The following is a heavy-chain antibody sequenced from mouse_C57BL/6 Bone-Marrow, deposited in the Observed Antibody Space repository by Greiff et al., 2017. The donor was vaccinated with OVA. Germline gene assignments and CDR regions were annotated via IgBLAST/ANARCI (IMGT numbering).Heavy chain of an antibody. Sequence: VQLQQSGAELVRPGASVKLSCKASGYAFTDYYINWVKQRPGQGLEWIARIYPGSGNTYYNEKFKGKATLTAEKSSSTAYMQLSSLTSEDSAVYFCARGGGKGNYFDYWGQGTTLTVSS. CDR3: ARGGGKGNYFDY. V-gene: IGHV1-76*01. J-gene: IGHJ2*01. CDR1: GYAFTDYY. D-gene: IGHD1-1*02. CDR2: IYPGSGNT.